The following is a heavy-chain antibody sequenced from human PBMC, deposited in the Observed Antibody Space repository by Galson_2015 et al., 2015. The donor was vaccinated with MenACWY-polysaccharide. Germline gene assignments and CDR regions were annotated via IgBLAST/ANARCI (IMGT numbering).Heavy chain of an antibody. Sequence: SLRLSCAASGFTFSSYAMSWVRQAPGKGLEWVSTVSGSGSSTYYADSVKGRFTISRDNSKNALYLQMGSLRAEDMAVYYCAKVAVAGPMSFFDYWGQGTLVTVSS. V-gene: IGHV3-23*01. CDR1: GFTFSSYA. CDR3: AKVAVAGPMSFFDY. CDR2: VSGSGSST. D-gene: IGHD6-19*01. J-gene: IGHJ4*02.